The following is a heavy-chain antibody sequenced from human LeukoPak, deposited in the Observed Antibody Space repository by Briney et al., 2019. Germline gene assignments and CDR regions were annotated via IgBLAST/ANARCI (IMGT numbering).Heavy chain of an antibody. CDR2: INPDGSEK. CDR3: ARDRGYSSFDY. Sequence: GGSLRLSCAASGFTFSSHGMNWVRQAPGKGLEWVASINPDGSEKYSVDSVKGRFTISRDNAKNSLYLQMNSLRAEDTAVYYCARDRGYSSFDYWGQGTLVTVSS. J-gene: IGHJ4*02. CDR1: GFTFSSHG. D-gene: IGHD6-19*01. V-gene: IGHV3-7*01.